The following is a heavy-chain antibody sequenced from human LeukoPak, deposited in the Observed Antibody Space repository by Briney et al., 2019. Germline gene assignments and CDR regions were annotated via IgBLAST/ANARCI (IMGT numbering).Heavy chain of an antibody. Sequence: GGSLRLSCAASGFTFSSYAMSWVRQAPGKGLEWVSAISGSGGSTYYADSVKGRFTISRDNSKNTLYLQMNSLRAEDTAVYYCARAFSGYTQFDYWGQGTLVTVSS. CDR3: ARAFSGYTQFDY. D-gene: IGHD3-22*01. CDR1: GFTFSSYA. V-gene: IGHV3-23*01. CDR2: ISGSGGST. J-gene: IGHJ4*02.